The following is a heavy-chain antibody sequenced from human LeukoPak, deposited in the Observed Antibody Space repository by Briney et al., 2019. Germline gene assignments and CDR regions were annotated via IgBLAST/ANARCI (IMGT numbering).Heavy chain of an antibody. D-gene: IGHD5-18*01. J-gene: IGHJ6*02. V-gene: IGHV4-39*07. CDR2: IYYSGST. CDR1: GGSISSSSYY. Sequence: SETLSLTCTVSGGSISSSSYYWGWIRQPPGKGLEWIGSIYYSGSTYYNPSLKSRVTISVDTSKNQFSLKLSSVTAADTAVYYCARDNNPRGYRYGYPLVDYYYGMDVWGQGTTVTVSS. CDR3: ARDNNPRGYRYGYPLVDYYYGMDV.